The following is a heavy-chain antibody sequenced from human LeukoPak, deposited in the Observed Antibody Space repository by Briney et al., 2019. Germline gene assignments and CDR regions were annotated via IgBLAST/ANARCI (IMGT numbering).Heavy chain of an antibody. D-gene: IGHD3-10*01. V-gene: IGHV4-4*07. J-gene: IGHJ5*02. CDR2: IYTSGSI. CDR3: ARRSGYYGSGSYYSGFHWFDP. Sequence: PSETLSLTCTVSGGSISSYYWSWIRQPAGKGLEWIGRIYTSGSITYNPSLKSRVSMSVDTSKNQFSLKLSSVTAADTAVYYCARRSGYYGSGSYYSGFHWFDPWGQGTLVTVSS. CDR1: GGSISSYY.